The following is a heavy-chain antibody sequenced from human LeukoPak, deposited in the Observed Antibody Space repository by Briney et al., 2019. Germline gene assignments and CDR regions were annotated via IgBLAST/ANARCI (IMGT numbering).Heavy chain of an antibody. CDR1: GFTLGDYA. J-gene: IGHJ4*02. CDR2: IRSDAYGGST. V-gene: IGHV3-49*04. CDR3: TRDEKQSYFDTTAYWTLFDY. D-gene: IGHD3-22*01. Sequence: GGSLRLSCTGSGFTLGDYALSWVRQPPGEGLEWIGSIRSDAYGGSTQYAASVTGRFTISRDDSDNIVYLQMNSLQTDDTAVYYCTRDEKQSYFDTTAYWTLFDYWGQGTLVTVSS.